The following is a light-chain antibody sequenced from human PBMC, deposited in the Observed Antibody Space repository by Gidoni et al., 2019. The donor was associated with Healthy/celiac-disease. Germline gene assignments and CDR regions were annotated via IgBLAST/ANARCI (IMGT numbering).Light chain of an antibody. V-gene: IGLV1-40*01. Sequence: QSVLTPPPSVSGAPGQRVTISCTGSSSNIGAGYDVHWYQQRPGTAPKLLIYGNSNRPSGVPDRFSGSKSGTSASLAITGLQAEDEADYYCQSYDSSLSAVVFGGGTKLTVL. J-gene: IGLJ2*01. CDR1: SSNIGAGYD. CDR2: GNS. CDR3: QSYDSSLSAVV.